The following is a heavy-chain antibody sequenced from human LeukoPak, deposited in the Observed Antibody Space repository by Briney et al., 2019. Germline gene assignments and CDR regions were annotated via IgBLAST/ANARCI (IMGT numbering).Heavy chain of an antibody. CDR2: IYPSGTT. CDR3: ADGYGD. J-gene: IGHJ4*02. Sequence: SETLSLTCSVSGVSVSSYYWSWIRLPAGKGLEWIGRIYPSGTTHYNPSLKSRITMSVDTSKNQFSLKLTSVTAADTAVYYCADGYGDWGQGTLVTVSS. V-gene: IGHV4-4*07. D-gene: IGHD5-24*01. CDR1: GVSVSSYY.